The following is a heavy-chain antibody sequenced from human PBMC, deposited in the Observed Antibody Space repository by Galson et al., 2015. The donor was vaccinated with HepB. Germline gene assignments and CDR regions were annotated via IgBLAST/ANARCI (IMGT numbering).Heavy chain of an antibody. CDR3: TPPPPPLYCRGGCCHSLWPFYL. J-gene: IGHJ4*02. CDR2: IKSKKDGGTT. V-gene: IGHV3-15*01. CDR1: GFGFNNAW. Sequence: SLRLSCAASGFGFNNAWMSWVRQAPGKGLEWVGRIKSKKDGGTTEYATSVKGRFTISRDDSKNMLYLQMIRLNTEDASVYFCTPPPPPLYCRGGCCHSLWPFYLRGQGTPVT. D-gene: IGHD2-15*01.